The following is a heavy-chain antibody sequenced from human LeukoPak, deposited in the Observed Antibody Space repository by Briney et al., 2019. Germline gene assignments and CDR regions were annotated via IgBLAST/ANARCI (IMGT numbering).Heavy chain of an antibody. CDR2: IYSGGRT. CDR3: ARDPLYSSSWYSFAY. J-gene: IGHJ4*02. CDR1: GFTVSSNY. Sequence: GGSLRLSCAASGFTVSSNYMSWVRQVPGKGLEWVSVIYSGGRTYYADSVKGRFTISRDNSKNTLYLQMNSLRAEDTAVYYCARDPLYSSSWYSFAYWGQGTLVTVSS. V-gene: IGHV3-53*01. D-gene: IGHD6-13*01.